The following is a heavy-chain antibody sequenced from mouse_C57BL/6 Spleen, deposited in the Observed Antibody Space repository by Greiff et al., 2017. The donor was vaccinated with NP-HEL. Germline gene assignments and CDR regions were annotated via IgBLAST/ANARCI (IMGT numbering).Heavy chain of an antibody. CDR3: AKGDYYGSSPY. CDR1: GYAFSSSW. Sequence: QVQLQQSGPELVKPGASVKISCKASGYAFSSSWMNWVKQRLGKGLEWIGRIYPGDGDTNYNGKFKGKATLTADKSSSTAYMQLSSLTSEDSAVYFCAKGDYYGSSPYWGKGTLVTVSA. D-gene: IGHD1-1*01. CDR2: IYPGDGDT. V-gene: IGHV1-82*01. J-gene: IGHJ3*01.